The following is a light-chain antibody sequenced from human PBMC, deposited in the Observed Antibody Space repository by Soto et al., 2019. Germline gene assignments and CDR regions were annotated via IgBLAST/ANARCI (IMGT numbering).Light chain of an antibody. V-gene: IGKV1-8*01. CDR2: AAS. CDR1: QGIDSS. Sequence: AIQLTQSPSSFSASTGDRVTITCRASQGIDSSLAWYQQKPGKAPELLIYAASTLQSGVPSRFSGSGSGTDFTLTINCLQSEDFAAYYCQQYYTFPLTFDGGTKVDIK. J-gene: IGKJ4*01. CDR3: QQYYTFPLT.